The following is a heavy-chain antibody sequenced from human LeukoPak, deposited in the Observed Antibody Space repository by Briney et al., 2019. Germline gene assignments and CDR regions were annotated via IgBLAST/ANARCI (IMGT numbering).Heavy chain of an antibody. D-gene: IGHD3-22*01. CDR1: GGSISSYH. J-gene: IGHJ3*02. CDR2: IYSSGST. Sequence: TPSETLSLTCTVSGGSISSYHWSWIRQPPGKGLESIGYIYSSGSTHYNPSLKSRVTISVDTSKNQFSLKLSSVTAADTAVYYCARARNYYDSSGFYYEGDAFDIWGQGTMVTVSS. V-gene: IGHV4-59*01. CDR3: ARARNYYDSSGFYYEGDAFDI.